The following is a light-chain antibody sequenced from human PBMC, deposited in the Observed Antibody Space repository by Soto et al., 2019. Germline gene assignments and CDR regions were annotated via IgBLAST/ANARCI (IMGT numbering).Light chain of an antibody. V-gene: IGLV2-14*01. J-gene: IGLJ1*01. Sequence: QSALTQPASVSGSPGQSITLSCTGTSSDVGGYNYVSWYQQHPGKAPKLMIYDVSNRPSGVSNRFSGSKSGNTASLTISGLQAEDEADYYCSSYTSSSPLFGTGTKVTVL. CDR1: SSDVGGYNY. CDR2: DVS. CDR3: SSYTSSSPL.